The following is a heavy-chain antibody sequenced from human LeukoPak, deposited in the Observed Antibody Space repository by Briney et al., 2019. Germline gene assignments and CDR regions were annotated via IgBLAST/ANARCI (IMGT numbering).Heavy chain of an antibody. D-gene: IGHD2-15*01. CDR3: AKGESCSGGSCYRAFDI. Sequence: GGSLRLSCAASGFTFSSYGMHWVHQAPGKGLEWVAFIRYDGSNKYYADSVKGRFTISRDNSKNTLYLQMNSLRAEDTAVYYCAKGESCSGGSCYRAFDIWGQGTMVTVSS. CDR1: GFTFSSYG. V-gene: IGHV3-30*02. J-gene: IGHJ3*02. CDR2: IRYDGSNK.